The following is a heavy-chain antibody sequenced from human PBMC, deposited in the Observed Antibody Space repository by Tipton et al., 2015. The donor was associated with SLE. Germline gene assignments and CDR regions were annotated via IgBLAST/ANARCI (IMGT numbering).Heavy chain of an antibody. CDR2: IYYSGST. CDR1: GGSISSHY. CDR3: ARDLEAFDI. J-gene: IGHJ3*02. Sequence: TLSLTCTVSGGSISSHYWSWIRQPPGKGLEWFGYIYYSGSTNYNPSLKSRVTISVDTSKNQFSLKLSSVTAADTAVYYCARDLEAFDIWGQGTMVTVSS. V-gene: IGHV4-59*11. D-gene: IGHD1-1*01.